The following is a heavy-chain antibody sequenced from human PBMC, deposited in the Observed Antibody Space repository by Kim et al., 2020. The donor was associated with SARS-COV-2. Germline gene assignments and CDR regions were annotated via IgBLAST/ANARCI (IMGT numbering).Heavy chain of an antibody. D-gene: IGHD2-2*01. J-gene: IGHJ4*02. Sequence: PSLKCRVTISVDTSKNQFSLKLSSVTAADTAVYYCASPTGYCSSTSCNDYWGQGTLVTVSS. V-gene: IGHV4-34*01. CDR3: ASPTGYCSSTSCNDY.